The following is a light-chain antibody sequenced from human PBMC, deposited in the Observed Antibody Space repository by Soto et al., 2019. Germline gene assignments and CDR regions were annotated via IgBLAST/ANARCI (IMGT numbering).Light chain of an antibody. CDR1: QSVFTN. J-gene: IGKJ4*01. CDR2: GVS. Sequence: EIVMTQSPATLSVSPGERATLSCRASQSVFTNFAWYQHKPGQAPRLLIYGVSTRATGVPVRFSGSGSGTEFTLTISSLQSEDFEVYYCQQYNTWPLTFGGGTKVEIK. V-gene: IGKV3-15*01. CDR3: QQYNTWPLT.